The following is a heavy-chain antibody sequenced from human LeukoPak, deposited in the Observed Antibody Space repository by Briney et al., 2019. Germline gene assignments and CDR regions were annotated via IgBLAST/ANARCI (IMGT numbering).Heavy chain of an antibody. D-gene: IGHD2-2*01. CDR3: AADYVVVPAAKVYSYGMDL. CDR2: IVVGSGNT. CDR1: GFTFTSSA. V-gene: IGHV1-58*01. J-gene: IGHJ6*02. Sequence: SVKVSCQASGFTFTSSAVPWVRLARGQRLEWIGWIVVGSGNTNYAQKFQERVTITRDMSTSTAYMELSSLRSEDTAVYYCAADYVVVPAAKVYSYGMDLWGQGTMVTVSS.